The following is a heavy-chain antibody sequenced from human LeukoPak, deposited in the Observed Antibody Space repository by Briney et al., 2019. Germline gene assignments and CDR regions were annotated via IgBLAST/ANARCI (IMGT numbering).Heavy chain of an antibody. Sequence: ASVKVSCKASGYTFTGYYMHWVRQAPGQGLEWMGWINPNSGGTNYAQKFQGRVTMTRDTSISTAYMELSRLRSDGTAVYYCARIRLGYCSSTSCRSNWFDPWGQGTLVTVSS. CDR2: INPNSGGT. D-gene: IGHD2-2*01. CDR1: GYTFTGYY. J-gene: IGHJ5*02. CDR3: ARIRLGYCSSTSCRSNWFDP. V-gene: IGHV1-2*02.